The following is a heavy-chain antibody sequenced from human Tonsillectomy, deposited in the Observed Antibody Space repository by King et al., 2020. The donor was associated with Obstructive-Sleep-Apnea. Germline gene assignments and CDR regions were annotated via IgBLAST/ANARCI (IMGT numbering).Heavy chain of an antibody. CDR1: GFTFSKYW. D-gene: IGHD5-18*01. CDR2: VNDDGSST. V-gene: IGHV3-74*01. J-gene: IGHJ4*02. Sequence: VQLVESGGGLVQPGGSLRLSCAASGFTFSKYWMHWARQAPGKGLVWVSRVNDDGSSTSYSDSVKGRFTISRDNAKNTLYLQMNSLRAEDTAVYYCARGAWIQLWLLDSWGQGTLVTVSS. CDR3: ARGAWIQLWLLDS.